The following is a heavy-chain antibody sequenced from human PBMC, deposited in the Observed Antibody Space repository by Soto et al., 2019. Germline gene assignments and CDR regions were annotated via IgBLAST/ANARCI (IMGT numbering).Heavy chain of an antibody. V-gene: IGHV1-2*04. D-gene: IGHD6-13*01. Sequence: SVKVSCKASGYTFTGYYMHWLRLAPGQGLEWMGWINPNSGGTNYAQKFQGWVTMTRDTSISTAYMELSRLRSDDTAVYYCARGCESSSLDAFDIWGQGTMVTVSS. CDR2: INPNSGGT. CDR3: ARGCESSSLDAFDI. J-gene: IGHJ3*02. CDR1: GYTFTGYY.